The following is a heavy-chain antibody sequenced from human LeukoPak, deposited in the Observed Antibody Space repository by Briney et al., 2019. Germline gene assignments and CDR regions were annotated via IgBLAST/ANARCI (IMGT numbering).Heavy chain of an antibody. D-gene: IGHD3-10*01. J-gene: IGHJ4*02. V-gene: IGHV3-21*04. CDR1: GFTFSSYG. CDR3: ARAMGFGEGSGDY. CDR2: ISGSSSYI. Sequence: GGSLRLSCAASGFTFSSYGMHWVRQAPGKGLEWVSSISGSSSYIYYADSVKGRFTISGDNSKDTLYLQMNSLRVEDTAIYYCARAMGFGEGSGDYWGQGTLVTVSS.